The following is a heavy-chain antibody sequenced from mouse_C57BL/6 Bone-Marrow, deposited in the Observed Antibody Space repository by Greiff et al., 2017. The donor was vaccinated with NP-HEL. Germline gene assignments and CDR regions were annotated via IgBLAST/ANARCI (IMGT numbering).Heavy chain of an antibody. CDR3: ARSRGGLFITDY. D-gene: IGHD1-1*01. J-gene: IGHJ2*01. Sequence: QVQLQQSGTELVKPGASVKLSCKASGYTFTSYWMHWVKQRPGQGLEWIGNINPSNGGTNYNEKFKSKATLTVDKSSSTAYMQLSSLTSEDSAVYYCARSRGGLFITDYWGQGTTLTVSS. V-gene: IGHV1-53*01. CDR2: INPSNGGT. CDR1: GYTFTSYW.